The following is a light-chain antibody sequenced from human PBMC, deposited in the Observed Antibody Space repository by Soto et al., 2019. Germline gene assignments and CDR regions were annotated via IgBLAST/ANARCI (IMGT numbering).Light chain of an antibody. CDR2: ATS. CDR3: QQYGTSPYT. V-gene: IGKV3-20*01. J-gene: IGKJ2*01. Sequence: GLTQSPGTLSLSQGERATLSCRASQTVSTSYLAWYQQTPGQAPRLLIYATSRRATGIPDRFSGSGSGTDFTLTIGRLEPEDFAVYYCQQYGTSPYTFGQGTKLEI. CDR1: QTVSTSY.